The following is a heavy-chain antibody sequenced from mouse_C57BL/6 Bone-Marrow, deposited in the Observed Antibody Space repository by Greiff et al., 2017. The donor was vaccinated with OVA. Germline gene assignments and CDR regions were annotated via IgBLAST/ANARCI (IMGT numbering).Heavy chain of an antibody. CDR3: ARGVTTGVATKAMDY. CDR2: IDPSDSET. D-gene: IGHD1-1*01. V-gene: IGHV1-52*01. CDR1: GYTFTSYW. Sequence: QVQLQQPGAELVRPGSSVKLSCKASGYTFTSYWMHWVKQRPIQGLEWIGNIDPSDSETHYNQKFKDKATLTVDKSSSTAYMQLSSLTSEDSAVYYCARGVTTGVATKAMDYWGQGTSVTVSS. J-gene: IGHJ4*01.